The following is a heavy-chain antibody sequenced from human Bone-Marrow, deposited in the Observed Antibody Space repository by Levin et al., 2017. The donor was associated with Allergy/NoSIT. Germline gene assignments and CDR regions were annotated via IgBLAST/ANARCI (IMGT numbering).Heavy chain of an antibody. CDR2: IYYSGNT. V-gene: IGHV4-39*01. CDR3: ARWAYGDYVLFFDI. Sequence: PSETLSLTCTVSGDSISSSSYYWGWIRQPPGKGLEWIGNIYYSGNTYYNPSLKSRVTISVDTSKNQFSLKLTSVTAADTAVYYCARWAYGDYVLFFDIWGHGTMVTVSS. D-gene: IGHD4-17*01. J-gene: IGHJ3*02. CDR1: GDSISSSSYY.